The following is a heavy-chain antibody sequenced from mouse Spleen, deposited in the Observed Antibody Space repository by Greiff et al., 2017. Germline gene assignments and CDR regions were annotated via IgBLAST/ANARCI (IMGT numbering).Heavy chain of an antibody. CDR3: ARPLITTVVAFYYFDY. CDR1: GFTFSSYA. D-gene: IGHD1-1*01. Sequence: EVQLVESGGGLVKRGGSLKLSCAASGFTFSSYAMSWVRQTPEKRLEWVATISSGGGNTYYPDSVKGRFTISRDNAKNTLYLQMSSLKSEDTAMYYCARPLITTVVAFYYFDYWGQGTTLTVSS. J-gene: IGHJ2*01. CDR2: ISSGGGNT. V-gene: IGHV5-9-3*01.